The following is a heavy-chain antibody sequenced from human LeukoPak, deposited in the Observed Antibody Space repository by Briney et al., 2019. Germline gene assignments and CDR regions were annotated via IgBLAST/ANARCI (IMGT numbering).Heavy chain of an antibody. CDR1: GFTFRSYS. CDR3: SRDGEHGYNDIDF. CDR2: ISPDGTNM. D-gene: IGHD5-24*01. Sequence: GGSLRLSCAASGFTFRSYSMHWVRQAPVRGLESVAVISPDGTNMYYAGSVKGRFTISRDNSENTLYLQMNSLRAEDTALYYRSRDGEHGYNDIDFWGQGTLVTVSS. V-gene: IGHV3-30-3*01. J-gene: IGHJ4*02.